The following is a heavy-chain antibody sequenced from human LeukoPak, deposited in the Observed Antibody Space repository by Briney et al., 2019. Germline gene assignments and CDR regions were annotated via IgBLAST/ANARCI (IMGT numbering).Heavy chain of an antibody. CDR3: ARDGVYYDSSGYYFDAFDI. J-gene: IGHJ3*02. CDR1: GFTFSSYA. CDR2: ISGSGGST. V-gene: IGHV3-23*01. Sequence: PGGSLRLSCAASGFTFSSYAMSWVRQAPGKGLEWVSAISGSGGSTYYADSVKGRFTISRDNSKNTLYLQMNSLRAEDTAVYYCARDGVYYDSSGYYFDAFDIWGQGTMVTVSS. D-gene: IGHD3-22*01.